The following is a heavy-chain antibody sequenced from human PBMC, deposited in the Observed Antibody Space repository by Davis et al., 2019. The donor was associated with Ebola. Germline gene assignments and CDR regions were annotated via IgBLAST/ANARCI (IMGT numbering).Heavy chain of an antibody. CDR2: IKQDGSEK. CDR3: ASGLVGN. CDR1: GFTFTSYL. D-gene: IGHD6-6*01. Sequence: GGSLRLSCAASGFTFTSYLMSWVRQAPGKGLEWVANIKQDGSEKYYVDSVKGRFTISRDNAKNSLYLQMNSLRAEDTAVYYCASGLVGNWGQGTLVTVSS. J-gene: IGHJ4*02. V-gene: IGHV3-7*03.